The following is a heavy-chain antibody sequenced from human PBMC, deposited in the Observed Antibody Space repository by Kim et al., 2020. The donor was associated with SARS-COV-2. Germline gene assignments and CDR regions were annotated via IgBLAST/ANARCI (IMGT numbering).Heavy chain of an antibody. CDR3: ARRALLGYCSSTSCPQPDYYYGMDV. Sequence: GESLKISCKGSGYSFTSYWIGWVRQMPGKGLELMGIIYPGDSDTRYSPSFQGQVTISADKSISTAYLQWSSLKASDTAMYYCARRALLGYCSSTSCPQPDYYYGMDVWGQGTTVTVSS. J-gene: IGHJ6*02. V-gene: IGHV5-51*01. CDR2: IYPGDSDT. CDR1: GYSFTSYW. D-gene: IGHD2-2*01.